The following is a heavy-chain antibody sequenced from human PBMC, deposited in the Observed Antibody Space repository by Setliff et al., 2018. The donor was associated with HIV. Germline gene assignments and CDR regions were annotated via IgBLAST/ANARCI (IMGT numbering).Heavy chain of an antibody. D-gene: IGHD6-19*01. V-gene: IGHV1-18*04. CDR1: GYTFTSYY. J-gene: IGHJ6*02. CDR2: ISPYNGHT. CDR3: ARLGSGWSDSYYYAMDV. Sequence: ASVKVSCKASGYTFTSYYMHWVRQAPGQGLEWMGWISPYNGHTNYAQNFQGRVTMTIDTSTSRAYMELKSLTSDDTAAYFCARLGSGWSDSYYYAMDVWGQGTTVTVSS.